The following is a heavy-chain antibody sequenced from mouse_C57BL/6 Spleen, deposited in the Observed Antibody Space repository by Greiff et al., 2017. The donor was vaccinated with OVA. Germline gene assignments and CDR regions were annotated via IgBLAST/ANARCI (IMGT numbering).Heavy chain of an antibody. D-gene: IGHD1-1*01. CDR3: ARDSGYYGSSYRYFDV. J-gene: IGHJ1*03. CDR1: GFTFSSYA. Sequence: EVKLMESGGGLVKPGGSLKLSCAASGFTFSSYAMSWVRQTPEKRLEWVATISDGGSYTYYPDNVKGRFTISRDNAKNNLYLQMSHLKSEDTAMYYCARDSGYYGSSYRYFDVWGTGTTVTVSS. CDR2: ISDGGSYT. V-gene: IGHV5-4*01.